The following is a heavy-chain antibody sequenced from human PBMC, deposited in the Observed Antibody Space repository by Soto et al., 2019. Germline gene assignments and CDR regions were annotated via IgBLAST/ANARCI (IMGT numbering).Heavy chain of an antibody. Sequence: QVQLVQSGAEVKKPGASVKVSCKASGYTFTSYDFNWVRQATGQGPEWLGWMNPNSGNTGYSQKFQGRVTMTSDTSRSTAYMELSSLRSEDTAVYYCAREPRNWGFDYWGQGTQVTVSS. D-gene: IGHD7-27*01. CDR2: MNPNSGNT. CDR1: GYTFTSYD. CDR3: AREPRNWGFDY. V-gene: IGHV1-8*01. J-gene: IGHJ4*02.